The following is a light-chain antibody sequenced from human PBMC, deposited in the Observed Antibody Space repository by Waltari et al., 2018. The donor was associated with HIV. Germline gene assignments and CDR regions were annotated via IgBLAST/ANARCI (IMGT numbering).Light chain of an antibody. CDR1: QSVLYSSNNKNY. V-gene: IGKV4-1*01. CDR3: QQYYDWPLT. J-gene: IGKJ4*01. CDR2: WAS. Sequence: DIVMTQSPDSLAVSLGERATINCKSSQSVLYSSNNKNYLAWYQQKPGQPPKLLIYWASTRESGVPDRFSGSGSGTEFTLTISSLQSEDFALYYCQQYYDWPLTFGGGTKVEIK.